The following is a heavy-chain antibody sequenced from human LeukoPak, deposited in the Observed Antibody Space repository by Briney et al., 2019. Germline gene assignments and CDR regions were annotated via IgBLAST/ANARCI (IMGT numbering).Heavy chain of an antibody. CDR1: GYGFTSYW. D-gene: IGHD4-11*01. V-gene: IGHV5-51*01. J-gene: IGHJ4*02. CDR2: IYPGDSGT. Sequence: GESLKISCKGSGYGFTSYWIGWVRQLPGKGLERMGIIYPGDSGTRYSPSFQGQVTISADKSISTAYLQWSSLKASDTAMYYCARQGVDYSLDYWGQGTLVTVSS. CDR3: ARQGVDYSLDY.